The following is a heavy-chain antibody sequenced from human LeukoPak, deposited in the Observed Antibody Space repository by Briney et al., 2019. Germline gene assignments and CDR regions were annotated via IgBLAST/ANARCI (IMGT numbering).Heavy chain of an antibody. D-gene: IGHD3-16*01. J-gene: IGHJ4*02. V-gene: IGHV3-7*01. CDR1: GFPFDRYW. CDR3: ARQPIYEAYFDF. Sequence: GGSLRLSCVASGFPFDRYWMSWVRQAPGKGLEWVANIKHDGSEKNFVDSVKGRFTISRDNAENSLFLQMNSLRADDTAVYFCARQPIYEAYFDFWGQGTLVTVSS. CDR2: IKHDGSEK.